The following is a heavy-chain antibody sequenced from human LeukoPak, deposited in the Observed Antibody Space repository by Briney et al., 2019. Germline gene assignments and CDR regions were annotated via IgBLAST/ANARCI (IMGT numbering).Heavy chain of an antibody. CDR2: IRSKANSYAT. CDR1: GFTFSGSA. Sequence: GGSLRLSCAASGFTFSGSAMHWVRQASGTGLEWVGRIRSKANSYATAYAASVKGRFTISRDDSKNTAYLQMNSLKTEDTAVYYCTTQPQMTTVTTVDYWGQGTLVTVSS. D-gene: IGHD4-17*01. J-gene: IGHJ4*02. CDR3: TTQPQMTTVTTVDY. V-gene: IGHV3-73*01.